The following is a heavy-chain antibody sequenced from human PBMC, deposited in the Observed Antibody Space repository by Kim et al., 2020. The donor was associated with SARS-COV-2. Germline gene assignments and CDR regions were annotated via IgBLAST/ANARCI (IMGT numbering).Heavy chain of an antibody. CDR2: FDPEDGET. V-gene: IGHV1-24*01. Sequence: ASVKVSCKVSGYTLTELSMHWVRQAPGKGLEWMGGFDPEDGETIYAQKFQGRVTMTEDTSTDTAYMELSSLRSEDTAVYYCATYPQKGYYDSSGYSTLADYWGQGTLVTVSS. D-gene: IGHD3-22*01. CDR3: ATYPQKGYYDSSGYSTLADY. CDR1: GYTLTELS. J-gene: IGHJ4*02.